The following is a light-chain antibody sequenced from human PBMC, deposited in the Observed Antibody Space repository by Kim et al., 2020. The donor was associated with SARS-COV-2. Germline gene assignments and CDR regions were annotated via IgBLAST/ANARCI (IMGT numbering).Light chain of an antibody. CDR3: QQYYASPWT. V-gene: IGKV4-1*01. CDR2: WAS. Sequence: ATMHCKSSQSVLYRSNNNNYLAWYQQKPGQPPKLLIYWASTRESGVPDRFSGSGSGTDFTLTISGLQAEDVAVYYCQQYYASPWTFGQGTKVDIK. CDR1: QSVLYRSNNNNY. J-gene: IGKJ1*01.